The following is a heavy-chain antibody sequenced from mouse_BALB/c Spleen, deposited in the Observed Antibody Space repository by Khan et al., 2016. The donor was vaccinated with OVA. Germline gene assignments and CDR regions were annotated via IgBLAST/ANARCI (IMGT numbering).Heavy chain of an antibody. CDR3: TYGPAWFTY. CDR1: GYTFTSYW. V-gene: IGHV1-69*02. CDR2: IYPSDSYT. D-gene: IGHD1-1*02. J-gene: IGHJ3*01. Sequence: QVQLKQSGAELVRPGASVKLSCKASGYTFTSYWINWVKQRPGQGLEWIGNIYPSDSYTNYNQKFKDKATLTVDKSSSTDYMQLSSPTSEDSAVYYCTYGPAWFTYWGQGTLVTVSA.